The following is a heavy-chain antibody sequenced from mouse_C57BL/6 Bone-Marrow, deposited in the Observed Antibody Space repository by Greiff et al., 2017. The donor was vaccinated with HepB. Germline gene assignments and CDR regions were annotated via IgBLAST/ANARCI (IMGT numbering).Heavy chain of an antibody. Sequence: QVQLQQPGPGLVQPSQSLSITCTVSGFSLTSYGVHWVRQSPGKGLEWLGVIWSGGSTDYNAAFISRLSISKDNSKSQVFFKMNSLQADDTAIYYCARQLRLRRTYWGQGTLVTVSA. CDR2: IWSGGST. J-gene: IGHJ3*01. D-gene: IGHD3-2*02. CDR3: ARQLRLRRTY. V-gene: IGHV2-2*01. CDR1: GFSLTSYG.